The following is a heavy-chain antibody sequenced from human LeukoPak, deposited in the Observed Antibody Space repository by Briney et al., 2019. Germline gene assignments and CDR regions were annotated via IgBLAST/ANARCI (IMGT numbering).Heavy chain of an antibody. CDR3: AKDHRQLFFGTGYYFDS. D-gene: IGHD3-3*01. CDR1: GFSFSSSV. J-gene: IGHJ4*02. Sequence: PGGSLRLSCAASGFSFSSSVMNWVRHAPGKGLEWVSSISDSGADTYYADSVKGRFTISRDNSKNTLYLQMNSLRAEDTAVYYCAKDHRQLFFGTGYYFDSWGQGTLVTVSS. V-gene: IGHV3-23*01. CDR2: ISDSGADT.